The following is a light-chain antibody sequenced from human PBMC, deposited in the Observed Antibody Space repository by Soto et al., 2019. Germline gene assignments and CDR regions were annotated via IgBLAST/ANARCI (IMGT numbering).Light chain of an antibody. CDR1: SSDVGGYNY. CDR3: SSYTSSSTNWV. J-gene: IGLJ3*02. Sequence: QSALTQPASVSGSPGQSITISCTGTSSDVGGYNYVSWYQQHPGKAPKLMIYDVSNRPSGVSNRFSGSKSGNKASLTISGLQADDEADYYCSSYTSSSTNWVFGGGTKMTVL. V-gene: IGLV2-14*01. CDR2: DVS.